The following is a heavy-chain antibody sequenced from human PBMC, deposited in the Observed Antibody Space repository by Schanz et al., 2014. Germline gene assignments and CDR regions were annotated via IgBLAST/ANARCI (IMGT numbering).Heavy chain of an antibody. CDR3: ARDHQWLARYYMDV. Sequence: VQLVESGGGMVQPGRSLRLSCAASGFTFSNHGMHWVRQSPGKGLEWVALIWYDGSNEYYADSVKGRFTISRDNPKKTLYLQMNSLRAEDTAVYYCARDHQWLARYYMDVWGKGTTVIVSS. J-gene: IGHJ6*03. D-gene: IGHD6-19*01. CDR2: IWYDGSNE. CDR1: GFTFSNHG. V-gene: IGHV3-33*01.